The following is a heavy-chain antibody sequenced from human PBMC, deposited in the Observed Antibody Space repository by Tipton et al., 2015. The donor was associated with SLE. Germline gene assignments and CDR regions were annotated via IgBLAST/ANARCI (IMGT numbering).Heavy chain of an antibody. CDR1: GDSVSSNSAA. D-gene: IGHD6-13*01. CDR3: TRDSSISTGGDYFDY. CDR2: TYYRSKWYN. Sequence: LRLSCAISGDSVSSNSAAWNWIRQSPSRGLEWLGRTYYRSKWYNDYAVSVKSRITINPDTSKNQFSLQLNSVTPEDTAVYYCTRDSSISTGGDYFDYWGQGTLVTVSS. V-gene: IGHV6-1*01. J-gene: IGHJ4*02.